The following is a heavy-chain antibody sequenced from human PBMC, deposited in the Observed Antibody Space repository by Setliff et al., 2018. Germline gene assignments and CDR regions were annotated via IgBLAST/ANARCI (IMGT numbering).Heavy chain of an antibody. CDR2: IWDDGGNK. D-gene: IGHD2-15*01. J-gene: IGHJ4*02. Sequence: SLRLSCAASGFTFSSYRMHWVRQAPGKGWEWVAVIWDDGGNKYHADSVKGRFTISRDNSKNTLYLQMNSLRPEDTAVYYCARTCSGSGCYAGLESWGQGTPVTVSS. CDR1: GFTFSSYR. CDR3: ARTCSGSGCYAGLES. V-gene: IGHV3-33*08.